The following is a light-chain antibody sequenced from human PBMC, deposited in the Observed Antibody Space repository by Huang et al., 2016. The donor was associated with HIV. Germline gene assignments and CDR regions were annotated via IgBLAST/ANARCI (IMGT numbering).Light chain of an antibody. J-gene: IGKJ1*01. CDR3: QQSYSSWWT. CDR2: KAS. V-gene: IGKV1-39*01. CDR1: QSIGNP. Sequence: DIQMTQSPSSLSASVGDTVTITCRASQSIGNPVHWYQQKPGKAPNLLIYKASNLQSGDPSRFSGSGSGTDFTLTIRGLQPEDFAVYYCQQSYSSWWTFGQGTKVEI.